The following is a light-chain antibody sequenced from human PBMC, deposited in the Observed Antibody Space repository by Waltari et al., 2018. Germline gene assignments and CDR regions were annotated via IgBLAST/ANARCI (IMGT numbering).Light chain of an antibody. CDR1: QSVSSSY. Sequence: EIVLTQSPGTLSLSPGERATPSCRASQSVSSSYLAWYQQKPGQALRLLIYGASSRATGIADRFSGSGSGTDFTLTVSRLEPEDFAVYYCQQYGSAPRTFGQGTKVEIK. CDR2: GAS. CDR3: QQYGSAPRT. J-gene: IGKJ1*01. V-gene: IGKV3-20*01.